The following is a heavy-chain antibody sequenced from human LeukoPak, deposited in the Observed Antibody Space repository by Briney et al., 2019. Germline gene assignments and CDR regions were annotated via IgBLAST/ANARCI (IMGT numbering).Heavy chain of an antibody. CDR2: ISYDGSSK. D-gene: IGHD4-11*01. Sequence: GGSLRLSCAASGFTFSSYAMHWVRQAPGKGLEWVAVISYDGSSKYYADSVKGRFTISRDNSKNTLYLQMNSLRAEDTAVYYCARVGGVYSNYGGAFDIWGQGTMVTVSS. J-gene: IGHJ3*02. V-gene: IGHV3-30*04. CDR1: GFTFSSYA. CDR3: ARVGGVYSNYGGAFDI.